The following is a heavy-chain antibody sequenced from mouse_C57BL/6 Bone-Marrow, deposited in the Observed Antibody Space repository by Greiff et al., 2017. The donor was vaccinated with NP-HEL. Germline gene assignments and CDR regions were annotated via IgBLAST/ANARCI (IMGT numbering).Heavy chain of an antibody. V-gene: IGHV5-9-1*02. CDR3: TRGPAQATRAMDY. Sequence: EVKLQESGEGLVKPGGSLKLSCAASGFTFSSYAMSWVRQTPEKRLEWVAYISRGGDYVYYADTVKGRFTISRDNARNTLYLQMSSLKSEDTAMYYCTRGPAQATRAMDYWGQGTSVTVAS. J-gene: IGHJ4*01. CDR1: GFTFSSYA. CDR2: ISRGGDYV. D-gene: IGHD3-2*02.